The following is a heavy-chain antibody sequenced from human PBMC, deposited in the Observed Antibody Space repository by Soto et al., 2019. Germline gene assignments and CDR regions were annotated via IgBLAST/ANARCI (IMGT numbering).Heavy chain of an antibody. D-gene: IGHD6-13*01. V-gene: IGHV3-30-3*01. CDR3: ARDSGSSWYFGMDV. CDR1: GFTFSNYA. Sequence: QVQLVESGGGVVQPGRSLRLSCAASGFTFSNYAMHWVRQAPGKGLEWVAVISQDGFNKYYADSVKGRFTISRDSSKNTLYLQMNSLRVEDTAMYSCARDSGSSWYFGMDVWGQGTTVTVSS. CDR2: ISQDGFNK. J-gene: IGHJ6*02.